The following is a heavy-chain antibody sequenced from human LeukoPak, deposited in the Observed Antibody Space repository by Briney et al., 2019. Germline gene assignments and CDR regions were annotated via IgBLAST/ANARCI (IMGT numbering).Heavy chain of an antibody. Sequence: GGSLRLSCAASGFTFNKYGMHWVRQAPGKRVEWVAVISKDGSDTSYADSVKGRFTISRDNSKDTMFLQMNSLRREDTAVYYCAKSRAQIMITLGDVWGQGTTVTVAS. CDR1: GFTFNKYG. V-gene: IGHV3-30*18. D-gene: IGHD3-16*01. CDR2: ISKDGSDT. J-gene: IGHJ6*02. CDR3: AKSRAQIMITLGDV.